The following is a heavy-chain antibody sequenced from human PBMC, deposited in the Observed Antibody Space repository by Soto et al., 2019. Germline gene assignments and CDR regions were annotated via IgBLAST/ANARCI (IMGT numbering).Heavy chain of an antibody. CDR3: AKEYSLSYYDFWSGSWFDP. V-gene: IGHV3-7*03. J-gene: IGHJ5*02. D-gene: IGHD3-3*01. CDR1: GFTFSPYY. Sequence: GGSLRLSCAASGFTFSPYYMSWVRQAPGKGLEWLAMTTQDGNDKHYVDSVRGRFTISRDNAKNSLYLQMNSLRAEDTALYYCAKEYSLSYYDFWSGSWFDPWGQGTLVTVSS. CDR2: TTQDGNDK.